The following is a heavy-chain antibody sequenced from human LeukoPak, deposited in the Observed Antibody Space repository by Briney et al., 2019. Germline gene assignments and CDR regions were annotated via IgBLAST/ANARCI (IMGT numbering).Heavy chain of an antibody. CDR3: ARVAWSGYYWFDP. Sequence: SETLSLTCAVSGHSISNGYYWGWIRQPPGKGLEWIGSIYHSGSTYYNPSLKSRVTISVDTSKNQFSLKLSSVTAADTAVYYCARVAWSGYYWFDPWGQGTLVTVSS. CDR2: IYHSGST. D-gene: IGHD3-3*01. CDR1: GHSISNGYY. J-gene: IGHJ5*02. V-gene: IGHV4-38-2*01.